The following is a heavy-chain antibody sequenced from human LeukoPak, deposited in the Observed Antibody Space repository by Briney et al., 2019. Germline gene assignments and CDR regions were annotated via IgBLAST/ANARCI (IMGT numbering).Heavy chain of an antibody. J-gene: IGHJ4*02. CDR1: GYTFSNSW. CDR2: IYPGDSDT. D-gene: IGHD1-26*01. Sequence: GEPLKISCKGSGYTFSNSWIGWVRQMPGKGLEWMGVIYPGDSDTRYRPSFQGQVTVSADKSSSTAYLQWSSLKASDTAMYYCARFSVGGTYYPDYWGQGALVTVSS. V-gene: IGHV5-51*01. CDR3: ARFSVGGTYYPDY.